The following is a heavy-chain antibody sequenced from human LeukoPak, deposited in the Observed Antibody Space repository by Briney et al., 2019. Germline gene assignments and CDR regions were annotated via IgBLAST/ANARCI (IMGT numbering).Heavy chain of an antibody. J-gene: IGHJ4*02. D-gene: IGHD1-26*01. Sequence: PGGSLRLSCAASGFSFSIYSMNWVRQAPGRGLEWVSSISSSSSYIYYADSVKGRFTISRDSAKNSLFLQMNSLRAEDTAVYYCARVSLGVSGSFYYFDYWGQGTLVTVSS. CDR3: ARVSLGVSGSFYYFDY. CDR1: GFSFSIYS. CDR2: ISSSSSYI. V-gene: IGHV3-21*01.